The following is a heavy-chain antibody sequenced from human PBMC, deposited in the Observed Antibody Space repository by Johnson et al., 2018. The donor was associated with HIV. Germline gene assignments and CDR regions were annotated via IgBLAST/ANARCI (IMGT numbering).Heavy chain of an antibody. Sequence: QMLLVESGGGLVQPGRSLRLSCAASGFTFSSYAMHWVRQAPGKGMEWVAVISSDGSNKYYADSVKGRFPISSDNSKNTLYLQMNSLRAEDTAVYYCARVARHDGWWFDAFDIWGQGTMVTVSS. CDR3: ARVARHDGWWFDAFDI. J-gene: IGHJ3*02. CDR1: GFTFSSYA. D-gene: IGHD2-15*01. V-gene: IGHV3-30*04. CDR2: ISSDGSNK.